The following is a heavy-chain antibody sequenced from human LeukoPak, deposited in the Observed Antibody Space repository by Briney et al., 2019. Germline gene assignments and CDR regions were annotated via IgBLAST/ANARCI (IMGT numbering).Heavy chain of an antibody. CDR1: GYTFTGYY. CDR2: INPNGGGT. CDR3: ARTGDFDY. J-gene: IGHJ4*02. V-gene: IGHV1-2*02. Sequence: ASVKVSCKASGYTFTGYYMHWVRQAPGQGLEWMGWINPNGGGTNYAQNFQGRVTMARDTSLSTAYMELSSLRSDDTAIYYCARTGDFDYWGQGTLVTVSS. D-gene: IGHD7-27*01.